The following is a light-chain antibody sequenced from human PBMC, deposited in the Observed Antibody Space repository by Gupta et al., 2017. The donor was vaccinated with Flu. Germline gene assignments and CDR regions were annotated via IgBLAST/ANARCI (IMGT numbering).Light chain of an antibody. V-gene: IGKV4-1*01. CDR3: QQYYTTPLT. Sequence: DIVLTQSPDSLAVSLGERATINCKSSLSVLYISNDKNYLSWYQQRPGQPPKLLIYWASTRESGVPDRFSGSGSGTDFTLTISSLQAEDVAVYYCQQYYTTPLTFGQGTRVEIK. J-gene: IGKJ1*01. CDR2: WAS. CDR1: LSVLYISNDKNY.